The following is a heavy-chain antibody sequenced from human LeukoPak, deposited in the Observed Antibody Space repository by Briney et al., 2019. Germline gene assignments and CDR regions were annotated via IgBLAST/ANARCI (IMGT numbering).Heavy chain of an antibody. CDR3: ARVLYGDHGWYFDL. V-gene: IGHV4-59*07. CDR1: GRSISSYY. Sequence: SDTLSLPCTVSGRSISSYYWSWTRHPPGKALECIGYNYYSWSTKYNPSLKSRFTISVDTSKNQFSLKLSSVNAADTAVYYCARVLYGDHGWYFDLWGRGTLVTVSS. D-gene: IGHD4-17*01. J-gene: IGHJ2*01. CDR2: NYYSWST.